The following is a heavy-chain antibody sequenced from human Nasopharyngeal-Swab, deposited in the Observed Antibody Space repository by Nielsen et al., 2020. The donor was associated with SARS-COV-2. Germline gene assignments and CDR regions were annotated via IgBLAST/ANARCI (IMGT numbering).Heavy chain of an antibody. CDR2: IRSKAYGGTT. V-gene: IGHV3-49*04. J-gene: IGHJ4*02. CDR1: GFTFGDYA. CDR3: TRGGYGDYGLYYFDY. D-gene: IGHD4-17*01. Sequence: GESLKISCTASGFTFGDYAMSWVRQAPGKGLEWVGFIRSKAYGGTTEYAASVKGRFTISRDDSKSIAYLQMNSLKTEDTAVYYCTRGGYGDYGLYYFDYWAREPWSPSPQ.